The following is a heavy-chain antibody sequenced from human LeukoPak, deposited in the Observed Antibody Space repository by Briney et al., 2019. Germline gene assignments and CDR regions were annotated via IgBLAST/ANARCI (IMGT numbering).Heavy chain of an antibody. CDR2: IYYGGST. V-gene: IGHV4-39*07. Sequence: SETLSLTCTVSGGSVSSSHYWDWIRQPPGKGLEWIGSIYYGGSTYYNPSLRSRVTTSVDTSKNQFSLKLSSVTAADTAVYYCASGSNYYDSSGLDYWGQGTLVTVSS. CDR1: GGSVSSSHY. CDR3: ASGSNYYDSSGLDY. D-gene: IGHD3-22*01. J-gene: IGHJ4*02.